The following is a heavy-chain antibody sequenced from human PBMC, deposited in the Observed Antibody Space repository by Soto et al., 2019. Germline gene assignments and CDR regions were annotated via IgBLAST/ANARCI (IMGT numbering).Heavy chain of an antibody. V-gene: IGHV4-59*01. CDR2: IYYSGST. Sequence: QVQLQESGPGLVKPSETLSLTCTVSGGSISSYYWSWIRQPPGKGLEWIGYIYYSGSTNYNPSLKSRVTISVDTSKNQFSLKLSSVTAADTAVYYCARVRNDYGDYYWFDPWGQGTLVTVSS. CDR3: ARVRNDYGDYYWFDP. CDR1: GGSISSYY. D-gene: IGHD4-17*01. J-gene: IGHJ5*02.